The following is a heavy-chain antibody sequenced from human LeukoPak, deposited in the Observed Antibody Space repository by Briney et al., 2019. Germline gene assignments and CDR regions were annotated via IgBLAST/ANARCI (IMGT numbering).Heavy chain of an antibody. Sequence: GRSLRLSCAASGFTLSSYAMLWVRQAPGKGLEGGAVISYDGSNKYYADSVKGRFTIYRDNSKNTLYLQMNSLRAEDTAVYYCAREPGIAVAGNWFDPWGQGTLVTVSS. D-gene: IGHD6-19*01. J-gene: IGHJ5*02. V-gene: IGHV3-30*01. CDR2: ISYDGSNK. CDR1: GFTLSSYA. CDR3: AREPGIAVAGNWFDP.